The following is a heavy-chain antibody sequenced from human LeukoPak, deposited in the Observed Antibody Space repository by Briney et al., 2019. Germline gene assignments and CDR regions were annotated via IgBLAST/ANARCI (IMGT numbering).Heavy chain of an antibody. D-gene: IGHD5-24*01. CDR1: GFSFSMYD. CDR2: ISSRSTYR. V-gene: IGHV3-21*06. CDR3: ARLAPGRDVSNSFDL. Sequence: PGGSLSLSCEASGFSFSMYDMTWVRQAPGKGLEYVSSISSRSTYRFSADSVRGRFTISRDDAKNLLFLHMNSLRGDDTAVYYCARLAPGRDVSNSFDLWGQGTLVTVSS. J-gene: IGHJ4*02.